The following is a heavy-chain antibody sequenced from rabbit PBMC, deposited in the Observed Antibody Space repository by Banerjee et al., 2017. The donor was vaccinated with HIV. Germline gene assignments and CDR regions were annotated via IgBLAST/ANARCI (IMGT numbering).Heavy chain of an antibody. CDR3: ARAYVIGGTRLDL. CDR2: IYAGSSGST. J-gene: IGHJ3*01. Sequence: QEQLEESGGGLVKPEGTLTLTCKASGFDFSSNAMSWVRQAPGKGLEWIACIYAGSSGSTYHASWAKGRFTISKTSSTTVTLQMTSLTAADTATYFCARAYVIGGTRLDLWGPGTLVTVS. D-gene: IGHD1-1*01. CDR1: GFDFSSNA. V-gene: IGHV1S45*01.